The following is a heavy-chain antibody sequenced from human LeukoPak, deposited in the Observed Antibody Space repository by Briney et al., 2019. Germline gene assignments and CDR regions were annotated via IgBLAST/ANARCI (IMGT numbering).Heavy chain of an antibody. D-gene: IGHD2-2*01. V-gene: IGHV1-8*01. CDR2: MNPNSGNT. CDR1: GYTFTSYD. CDR3: ARAPMGTAAFY. Sequence: ASVKVSCKASGYTFTSYDINWVRQATGQGLEWMGWMNPNSGNTDYAQKFQGRVTLTRDTSISTAYMELSSLTSDDTAFYYCARAPMGTAAFYWGQGTLVTVSS. J-gene: IGHJ4*02.